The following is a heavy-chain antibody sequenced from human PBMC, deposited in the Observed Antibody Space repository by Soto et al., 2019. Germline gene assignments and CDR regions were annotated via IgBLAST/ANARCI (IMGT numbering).Heavy chain of an antibody. CDR3: ASLWQQPYYYMDV. J-gene: IGHJ6*03. Sequence: ASVKVSCKASGGTFSSYTISWVRQAPGQGLEWMGRIIPILGIANYAQKFRGRVTITADQSTSTAYMELSSLRSEDTAVYYCASLWQQPYYYMDVWGKGTTVTVSS. CDR1: GGTFSSYT. V-gene: IGHV1-69*02. CDR2: IIPILGIA. D-gene: IGHD6-13*01.